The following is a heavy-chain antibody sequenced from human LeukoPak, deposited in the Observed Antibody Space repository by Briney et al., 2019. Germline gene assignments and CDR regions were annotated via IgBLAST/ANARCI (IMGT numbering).Heavy chain of an antibody. Sequence: SETLSLTCTVSGGSISSSSYYWGWIRPSPGKGLEWIGSIYCSGSTYYNPSLKSRVTISVDTSKNQFSLKLTSVTAADTAVYYCARQGVGSTSPNNWFDPWGEGTLVTVSS. D-gene: IGHD2-2*01. V-gene: IGHV4-39*01. CDR2: IYCSGST. CDR3: ARQGVGSTSPNNWFDP. CDR1: GGSISSSSYY. J-gene: IGHJ5*02.